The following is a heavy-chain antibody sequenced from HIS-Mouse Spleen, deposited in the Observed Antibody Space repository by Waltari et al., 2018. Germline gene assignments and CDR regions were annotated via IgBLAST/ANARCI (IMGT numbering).Heavy chain of an antibody. CDR1: GGSLSSSSYY. Sequence: QLQLQESGPGLVKPSETLSLTCTFHGGSLSSSSYYWGWIRQPSGKGLEWIGSIYYSGSTYYNPSLKSRVTISVDTSKNQFSLKLSSVTAADTAVYYCAKDRGSQFDYWGQGTLVTVSS. CDR2: IYYSGST. D-gene: IGHD1-26*01. J-gene: IGHJ4*02. CDR3: AKDRGSQFDY. V-gene: IGHV4-39*07.